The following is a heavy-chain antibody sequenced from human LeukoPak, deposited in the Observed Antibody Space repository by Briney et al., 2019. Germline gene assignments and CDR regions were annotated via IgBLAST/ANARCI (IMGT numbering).Heavy chain of an antibody. V-gene: IGHV3-33*05. CDR1: GFIFSHYG. Sequence: GESLRLPCAASGFIFSHYGMHWVRQAPGKGLEWVAVIQNDASTENFADSVKGRFTISRDNSKNTVFLQMNSLRVEDTAVYYCARELSQIVWGGLDYGGQGTLVSVSS. CDR2: IQNDASTE. CDR3: ARELSQIVWGGLDY. J-gene: IGHJ4*02. D-gene: IGHD2-21*01.